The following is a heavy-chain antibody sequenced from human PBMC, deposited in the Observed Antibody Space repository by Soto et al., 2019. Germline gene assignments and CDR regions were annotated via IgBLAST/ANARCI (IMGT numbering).Heavy chain of an antibody. CDR2: IWYDGSNK. CDR1: RFTFSSYG. V-gene: IGHV3-33*01. Sequence: QVQLVESGGGVVQPGRSLRLSCAASRFTFSSYGMHWVRQAPGKGLEWVAVIWYDGSNKYYADSVKGRFTISRDNSKNTLYLQMNSLRAEDTAVYYCAREGIQLWVTHYYYYGMDVWGQGTTVTVSS. J-gene: IGHJ6*02. CDR3: AREGIQLWVTHYYYYGMDV. D-gene: IGHD5-18*01.